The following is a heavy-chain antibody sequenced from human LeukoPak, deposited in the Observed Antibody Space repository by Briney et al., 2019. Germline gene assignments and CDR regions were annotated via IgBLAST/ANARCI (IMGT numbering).Heavy chain of an antibody. V-gene: IGHV3-21*01. CDR3: ARAYDFWSGCNQPGDYMDV. CDR1: GFTFSSYS. J-gene: IGHJ6*03. CDR2: INSSSSYI. Sequence: GGSLRLSCAASGFTFSSYSMNWVRQAPGKGLEWVSSINSSSSYIYYADSVKGRFTISRDNAKNSLYLQMNSLRAEDTAVYYCARAYDFWSGCNQPGDYMDVWGKGTTVTVSS. D-gene: IGHD3-3*01.